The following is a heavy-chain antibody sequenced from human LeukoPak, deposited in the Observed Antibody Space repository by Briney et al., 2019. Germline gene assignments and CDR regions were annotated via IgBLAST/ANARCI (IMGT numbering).Heavy chain of an antibody. CDR3: ARADDNGDYVSFRSSLDY. CDR2: INDSGCT. V-gene: IGHV4-34*01. CDR1: GGSFRSYY. Sequence: SETLSLTCAVYGGSFRSYYWSWIRQPPGKGLEWIGEINDSGCTNYNPSLKSRVIMSVDTSKKQFSLRLSSVTAADTALYYCARADDNGDYVSFRSSLDYWGQGTLVTVSS. J-gene: IGHJ4*02. D-gene: IGHD4-17*01.